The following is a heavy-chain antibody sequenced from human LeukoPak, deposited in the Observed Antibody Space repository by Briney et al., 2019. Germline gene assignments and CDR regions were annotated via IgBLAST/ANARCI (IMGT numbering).Heavy chain of an antibody. V-gene: IGHV4-59*11. D-gene: IGHD2-2*02. Sequence: SETLSLTCTVSGGSISSHHWSWIRQPPGKGLEWIGYIYYSGTTNYNPSLKSRVTISVDTSKNQFSLKVSSVTAADTAVYYCARDPGYCSSTSCYTWFDPWGQGTLVTVSS. CDR2: IYYSGTT. J-gene: IGHJ5*02. CDR3: ARDPGYCSSTSCYTWFDP. CDR1: GGSISSHH.